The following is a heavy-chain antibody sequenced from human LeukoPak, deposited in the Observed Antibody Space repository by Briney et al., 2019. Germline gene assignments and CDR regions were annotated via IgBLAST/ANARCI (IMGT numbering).Heavy chain of an antibody. J-gene: IGHJ4*02. CDR3: AKLFESGTYNNFFHY. D-gene: IGHD3-10*01. CDR1: RFTFSSYA. V-gene: IGHV3-30*04. Sequence: HPGRSLRLSCAASRFTFSSYAMLWVRQLPGKGLEWVAIISYDGSNTYYADSVQGRFTISRDNSKSTLYLQMNSLRPEDTAIYYCAKLFESGTYNNFFHYWGQGTLVTVFS. CDR2: ISYDGSNT.